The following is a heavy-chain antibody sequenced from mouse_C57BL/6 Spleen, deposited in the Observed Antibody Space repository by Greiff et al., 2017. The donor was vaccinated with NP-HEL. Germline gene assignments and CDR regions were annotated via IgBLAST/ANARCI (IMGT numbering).Heavy chain of an antibody. CDR2: IRSKSNNNAT. D-gene: IGHD1-1*01. CDR1: GFSFNTYA. V-gene: IGHV10-1*01. Sequence: EVMLVESGGGLVQPKGSLKLSCAASGFSFNTYAMNWVRQAPGKGLEWVVRIRSKSNNNATYYADSVKDRFTISRDESESMLYLQMNNLENEYTAMDYCVRPFFITNAMDYWGQGTSVTVSA. CDR3: VRPFFITNAMDY. J-gene: IGHJ4*01.